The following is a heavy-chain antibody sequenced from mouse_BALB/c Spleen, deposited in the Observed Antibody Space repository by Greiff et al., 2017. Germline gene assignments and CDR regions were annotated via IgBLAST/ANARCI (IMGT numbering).Heavy chain of an antibody. CDR2: INPGSGGT. CDR3: ARYYDYDVGAMDY. CDR1: GYAFTNFL. J-gene: IGHJ4*01. D-gene: IGHD2-4*01. V-gene: IGHV1-54*01. Sequence: QVQLQQSGAELVRPGTSVKVSCKASGYAFTNFLIEWVKQRPGQGLEWIGVINPGSGGTNYNEKFKGKATLTADKSSSTAYMQLSSLTSDDSAVYFCARYYDYDVGAMDYWGQGTSVTVSS.